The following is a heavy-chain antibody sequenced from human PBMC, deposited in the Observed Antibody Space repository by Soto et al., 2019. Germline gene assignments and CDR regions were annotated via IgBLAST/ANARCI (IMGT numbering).Heavy chain of an antibody. CDR3: ASGHSSSWQLRYYYGIDV. Sequence: QVQLVQSGAEVKKPGASVKVSCKASGYTFTGYYMHWVRQAPGQGLEWMGWINPNSGGTNYAQKFQGWDTMTRDTSISTAYMELSRLRSDDTAVYYCASGHSSSWQLRYYYGIDVWGQGTTVTVSS. D-gene: IGHD6-13*01. CDR1: GYTFTGYY. CDR2: INPNSGGT. V-gene: IGHV1-2*04. J-gene: IGHJ6*02.